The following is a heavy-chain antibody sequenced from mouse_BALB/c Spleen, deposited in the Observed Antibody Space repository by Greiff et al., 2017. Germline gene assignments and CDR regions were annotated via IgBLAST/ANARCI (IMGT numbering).Heavy chain of an antibody. V-gene: IGHV1-9*01. CDR3: ASFSYGAWFAY. CDR1: GYTFSSCW. Sequence: VKLMESGAELMKPGASVKISCKATGYTFSSCWIEWVKQRPGHGLEWIGEILPGSGSTNYNEKFKGKATFTADTSSNTAYMQLSSLTSEDSAVYYCASFSYGAWFAYWGQGTLVTVSA. J-gene: IGHJ3*01. D-gene: IGHD1-2*01. CDR2: ILPGSGST.